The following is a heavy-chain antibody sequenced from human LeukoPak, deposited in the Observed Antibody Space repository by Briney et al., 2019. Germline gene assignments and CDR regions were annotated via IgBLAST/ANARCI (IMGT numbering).Heavy chain of an antibody. Sequence: ASVKVSCKASGYTFTGYYMHWVRQAPGQGLEWMGWINPNSGGTNYAQKFQGRVTMTRDTSISTAYMELSRLRSDDTAVYYCATGAHTYSSSWYADYWGQGTLVTVSS. CDR1: GYTFTGYY. CDR3: ATGAHTYSSSWYADY. D-gene: IGHD6-13*01. V-gene: IGHV1-2*02. J-gene: IGHJ4*02. CDR2: INPNSGGT.